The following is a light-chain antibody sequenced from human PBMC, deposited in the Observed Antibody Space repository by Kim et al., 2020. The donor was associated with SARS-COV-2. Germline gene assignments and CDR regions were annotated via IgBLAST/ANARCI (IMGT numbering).Light chain of an antibody. CDR1: SGHSSYG. CDR2: VKSDGSH. CDR3: QTWGTGLWV. V-gene: IGLV4-69*01. Sequence: QLVLTQSPSASASLGASVKLTCTLSSGHSSYGIAWHQQQPEKGPRYLMKVKSDGSHSKGDGIPDRFSGSSSGAERHLTISSLQSEDEADYYCQTWGTGLWVFGGGTQLTVL. J-gene: IGLJ3*02.